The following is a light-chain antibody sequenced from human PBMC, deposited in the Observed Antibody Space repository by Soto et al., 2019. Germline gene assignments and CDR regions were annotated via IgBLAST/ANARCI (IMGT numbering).Light chain of an antibody. CDR3: QVWDTGSDQGV. Sequence: SYELAQPPSVSVAPGKTASITCGGNNIGSKSVLWYQQKAGQAPVLLIYYDRYRPSGIPERFSGSNSGNTATLTISRVEAGDEVDYYCQVWDTGSDQGVFGGGTQLTVL. CDR2: YDR. J-gene: IGLJ7*01. V-gene: IGLV3-21*04. CDR1: NIGSKS.